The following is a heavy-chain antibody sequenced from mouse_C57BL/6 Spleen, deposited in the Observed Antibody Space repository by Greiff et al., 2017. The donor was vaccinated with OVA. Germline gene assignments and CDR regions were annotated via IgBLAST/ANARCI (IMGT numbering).Heavy chain of an antibody. J-gene: IGHJ3*01. D-gene: IGHD1-1*01. V-gene: IGHV1-82*01. CDR1: GYAFSSSW. CDR3: ARSTTVVEGFAY. CDR2: IYPGDGDT. Sequence: VKLVESGPELVKPGASVKISCKASGYAFSSSWMNWVKQRPGKGLEWIGRIYPGDGDTNYNGKFKGKATLTADKSSSTAYMQLSSLTSEDSAVYFCARSTTVVEGFAYWGQGTLVTVSA.